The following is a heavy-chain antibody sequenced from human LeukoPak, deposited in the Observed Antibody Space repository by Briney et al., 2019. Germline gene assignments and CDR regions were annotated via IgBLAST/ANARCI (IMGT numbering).Heavy chain of an antibody. CDR3: ARALITIFGVVPYYYYGMDV. D-gene: IGHD3-3*01. Sequence: ASVKVSCKASGYTFSNYYIHWVRQAPGQGLEWMGIINPSGGGTTYAQKFQGRVTMTRDTSTSTVYMELSSLRSEDTAVYYCARALITIFGVVPYYYYGMDVWGQGTTVTVSS. CDR1: GYTFSNYY. CDR2: INPSGGGT. V-gene: IGHV1-46*01. J-gene: IGHJ6*02.